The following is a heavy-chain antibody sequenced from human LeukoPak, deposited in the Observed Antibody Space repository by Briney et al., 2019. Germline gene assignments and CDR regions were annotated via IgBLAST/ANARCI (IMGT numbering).Heavy chain of an antibody. Sequence: KPSETLSLTCTVSGGSFSNYFRGWIRQPPGRGLEWIGYVHNSGSTTYNPSLKSRGTIVLDTSRNQFSLRLSSVTAADTAVYYCATSPVAIRRGYYFDYWGQGTLVTVSS. J-gene: IGHJ4*02. V-gene: IGHV4-59*03. CDR3: ATSPVAIRRGYYFDY. D-gene: IGHD6-19*01. CDR1: GGSFSNYF. CDR2: VHNSGST.